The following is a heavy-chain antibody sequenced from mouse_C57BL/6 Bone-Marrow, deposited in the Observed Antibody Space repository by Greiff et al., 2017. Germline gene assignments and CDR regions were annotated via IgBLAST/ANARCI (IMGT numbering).Heavy chain of an antibody. V-gene: IGHV1-85*01. J-gene: IGHJ1*03. D-gene: IGHD1-1*01. CDR2: IYPRDGST. CDR3: ARLEVDGSSGDWYVDM. Sequence: QVQLKESGPELVKPGASVKLSCKASGYTFTSYDINWVKQRPGQGLEWIGWIYPRDGSTKYNEKVKGKVTLTVDTSSSTAYMELHSLTSEDSAVYCSARLEVDGSSGDWYVDMGGTGTTVTVTA. CDR1: GYTFTSYD.